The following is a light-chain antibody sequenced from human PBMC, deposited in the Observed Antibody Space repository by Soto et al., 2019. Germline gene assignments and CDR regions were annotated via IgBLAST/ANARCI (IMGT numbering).Light chain of an antibody. Sequence: QSALTQPASVSGSPGQSITISCTGTSSDVGGYNYVSWYQHHPGKAPKLLIYEVSNRPSGDSHRFSGSKSGNTASLTISGLQTEDEADYFCSSYSSSSTLYVFGTGTKVTVL. CDR2: EVS. V-gene: IGLV2-14*01. CDR1: SSDVGGYNY. CDR3: SSYSSSSTLYV. J-gene: IGLJ1*01.